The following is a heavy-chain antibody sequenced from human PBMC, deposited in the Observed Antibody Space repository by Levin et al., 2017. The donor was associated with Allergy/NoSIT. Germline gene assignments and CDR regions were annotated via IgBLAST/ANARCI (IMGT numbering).Heavy chain of an antibody. CDR3: AHRRRLHCSGGSGYSGLKRYYFDY. CDR2: IYWDDDK. V-gene: IGHV2-5*02. CDR1: GFSLSPSGVG. Sequence: SGPTLVKPTQTLTLTCTFSGFSLSPSGVGVGWIRQPPGKALEWLALIYWDDDKRYSPSLKSRLTITKDTSKNQVVLTMTNMDPVDTATYYCAHRRRLHCSGGSGYSGLKRYYFDYWGQGTLVTVSS. J-gene: IGHJ4*02. D-gene: IGHD2-15*01.